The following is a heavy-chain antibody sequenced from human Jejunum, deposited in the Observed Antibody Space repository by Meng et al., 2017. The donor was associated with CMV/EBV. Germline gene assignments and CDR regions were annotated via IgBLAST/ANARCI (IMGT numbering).Heavy chain of an antibody. CDR3: ARLPSKYYYDSTGYYAAYYFDD. J-gene: IGHJ4*02. D-gene: IGHD3-22*01. CDR2: ISASSSYI. Sequence: MTWVRQAPGKGLEWVSSISASSSYIYYADSMKGRFTISRDNAKNSLYLQMNSLRAEDTAVYFCARLPSKYYYDSTGYYAAYYFDDWGQGTPVTVSS. V-gene: IGHV3-21*01.